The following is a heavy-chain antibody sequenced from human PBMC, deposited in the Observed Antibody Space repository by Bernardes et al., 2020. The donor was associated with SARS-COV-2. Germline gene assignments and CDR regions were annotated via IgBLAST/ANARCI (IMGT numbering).Heavy chain of an antibody. V-gene: IGHV1-2*02. CDR3: ASVTWSQRDGFDI. Sequence: VKVSCKASGYTFIDYYFHWVRQAPGQGLEWMGWINPKNGDTEYAQNFRGRVTMTRDTSISIGYMELSRLTSDDTAVYYCASVTWSQRDGFDIWGQGTMVTVSS. CDR1: GYTFIDYY. CDR2: INPKNGDT. D-gene: IGHD3-3*01. J-gene: IGHJ3*02.